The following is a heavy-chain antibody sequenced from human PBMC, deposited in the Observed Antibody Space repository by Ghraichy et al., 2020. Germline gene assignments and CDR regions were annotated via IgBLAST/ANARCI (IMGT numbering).Heavy chain of an antibody. D-gene: IGHD4/OR15-4a*01. CDR2: ISYDGREA. CDR3: TKDRGYGADVGFDY. CDR1: GFTFSDYG. Sequence: GSLRLSCAASGFTFSDYGIHWVRQAPGKGLEWVTIISYDGREAYYADSVKGRFTISRDNSKDTVYLQMNNLRPEDTAMYYCTKDRGYGADVGFDYWGQGTLVTVSS. V-gene: IGHV3-30*18. J-gene: IGHJ4*02.